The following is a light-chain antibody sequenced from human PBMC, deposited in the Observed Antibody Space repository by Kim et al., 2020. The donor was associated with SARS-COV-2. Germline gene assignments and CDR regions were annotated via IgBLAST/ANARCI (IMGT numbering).Light chain of an antibody. CDR2: GAS. V-gene: IGKV3-20*01. Sequence: SPGDRATLSCGASQTVTSNYLAWYQQKPGQAPRLLIYGASSRATGIPDRFSGSGSGTDFTLTISRLEPEDFAVYYCQQYGSSPATFGQGTKVDIK. CDR3: QQYGSSPAT. CDR1: QTVTSNY. J-gene: IGKJ1*01.